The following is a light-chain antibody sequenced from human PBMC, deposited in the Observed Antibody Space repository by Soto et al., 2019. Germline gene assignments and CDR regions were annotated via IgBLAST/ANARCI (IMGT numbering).Light chain of an antibody. CDR2: GAS. CDR3: QHFGSPWT. V-gene: IGKV3-20*01. CDR1: QSVSSSN. Sequence: EIVLTQSPGSLSLSPGERATLSCRASQSVSSSNLVWYQQKPGQAPRLLIYGASSRATGIPDRFSGSGSGTDFTLTISRLEPEDFAVYYCQHFGSPWTFGQGTKVEI. J-gene: IGKJ1*01.